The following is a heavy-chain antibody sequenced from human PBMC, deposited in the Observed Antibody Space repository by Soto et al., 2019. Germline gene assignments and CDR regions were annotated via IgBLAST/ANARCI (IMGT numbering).Heavy chain of an antibody. J-gene: IGHJ4*02. CDR1: GGSISSYY. V-gene: IGHV4-59*01. CDR2: IYYSGST. CDR3: ARGLTIVRGVILTSSAVYFDY. D-gene: IGHD3-10*01. Sequence: SETLSLTCTVSGGSISSYYWSWIRQPPGKGLEWIGYIYYSGSTNYNPSLKSRVTISVDTSKNQFSLKLSSVTAADTAVYYCARGLTIVRGVILTSSAVYFDYWGQGPLVTVSS.